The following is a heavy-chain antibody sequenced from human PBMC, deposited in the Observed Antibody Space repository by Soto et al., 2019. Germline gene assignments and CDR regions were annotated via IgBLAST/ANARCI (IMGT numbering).Heavy chain of an antibody. V-gene: IGHV1-69*01. CDR2: IIHVLGGG. D-gene: IGHD1-7*01. CDR3: ARSRDWNLDGAAGSFDS. J-gene: IGHJ4*02. Sequence: QVQLVQSGAEVKTPGSSVKFSCKTSGGTLSSYAFHWVRQAPGQGLEWMGGIIHVLGGGSYSQRFQGRVTITADESTSTTHMELRSLRSEDTAVYFCARSRDWNLDGAAGSFDSWGQGTLVTVSS. CDR1: GGTLSSYA.